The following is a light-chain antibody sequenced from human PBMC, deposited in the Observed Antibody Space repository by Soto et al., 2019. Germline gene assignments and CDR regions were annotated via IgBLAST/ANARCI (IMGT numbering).Light chain of an antibody. CDR2: EGS. Sequence: DIFLTQSPATLSLSPGQTATLSCRASQSVSSYLDWYQQKAGQAPRLLIYEGSNRATGIPTRFSGSGSGTDFTITISGLQNEDFAVYYCQQRNNWPWTFGQGTKVDIK. J-gene: IGKJ1*01. V-gene: IGKV3-11*01. CDR1: QSVSSY. CDR3: QQRNNWPWT.